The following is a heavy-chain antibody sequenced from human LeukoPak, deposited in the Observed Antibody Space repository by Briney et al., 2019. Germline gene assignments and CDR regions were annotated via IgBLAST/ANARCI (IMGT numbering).Heavy chain of an antibody. CDR3: ARAPSEIGGYYPEYFRH. V-gene: IGHV3-74*01. D-gene: IGHD3-3*01. Sequence: GGSLRLSCAASGFTSSTYWMHWVRHAPGKGLVWVLRIKSDGSTNYADSVKGRFTISRDNAKNTLSLQMNSLRHEDTGVYYCARAPSEIGGYYPEYFRHWGQGTLVTVSS. CDR1: GFTSSTYW. J-gene: IGHJ1*01. CDR2: IKSDGST.